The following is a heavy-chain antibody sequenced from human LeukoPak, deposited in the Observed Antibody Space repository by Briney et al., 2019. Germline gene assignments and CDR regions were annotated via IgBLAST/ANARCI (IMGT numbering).Heavy chain of an antibody. CDR1: GYSINNNYY. CDR2: IYHSGKT. V-gene: IGHV4-38-2*02. CDR3: ATAYLFPAFDI. Sequence: SETLSLTCTVSGYSINNNYYWDWIRQPPGKGLDWIASIYHSGKTYYNPALKSRVTISVDTSKNQFSLKLSSVTAADTAVYYCATAYLFPAFDIWGQGTMVTVSS. J-gene: IGHJ3*02.